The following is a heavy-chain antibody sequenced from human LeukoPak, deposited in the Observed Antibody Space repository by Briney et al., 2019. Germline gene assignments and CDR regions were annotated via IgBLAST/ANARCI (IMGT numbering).Heavy chain of an antibody. V-gene: IGHV3-15*01. CDR3: TTVDTAMVTEGLCRY. CDR1: GFTFSNAW. CDR2: IKSKTDGGTT. Sequence: GGSLRLSCAASGFTFSNAWMSWVRQAPGKGLEWVGRIKSKTDGGTTDYAAPVKGSFTISRDDSKNTLYLQMNSLKTEDTAVYYCTTVDTAMVTEGLCRYWSQGTLVTVSS. J-gene: IGHJ4*02. D-gene: IGHD5-18*01.